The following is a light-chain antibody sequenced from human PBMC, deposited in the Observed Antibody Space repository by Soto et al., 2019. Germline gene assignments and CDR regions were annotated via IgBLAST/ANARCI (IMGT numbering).Light chain of an antibody. CDR1: SSNIGAGYD. J-gene: IGLJ1*01. V-gene: IGLV1-40*01. CDR2: GNI. CDR3: QSYDSSLSGFYV. Sequence: QSVLTQPPSVSGAPGQRVTISCTGSSSNIGAGYDVHWYQQLPGRAPKLLIYGNINRPSGVPDRFSGSKSGTSASRAITGLQAEDEADYYCQSYDSSLSGFYVFGTGTKLTVL.